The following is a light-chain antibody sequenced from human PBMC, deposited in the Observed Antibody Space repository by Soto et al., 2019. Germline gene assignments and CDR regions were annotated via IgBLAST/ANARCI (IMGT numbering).Light chain of an antibody. CDR2: AAS. J-gene: IGKJ2*01. Sequence: DIQMTQSPSYRSASVGDRVTITCRASQSITTSLNWYQQKAGKAPKLLIYAASSLQSGVPSRFSGSGSGTDFTLTISSLQPEDSVTYYCQQSYSTPYTFGQGTKLEIK. V-gene: IGKV1-39*01. CDR1: QSITTS. CDR3: QQSYSTPYT.